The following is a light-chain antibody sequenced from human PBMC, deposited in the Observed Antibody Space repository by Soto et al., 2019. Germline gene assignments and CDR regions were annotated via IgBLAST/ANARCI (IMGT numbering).Light chain of an antibody. CDR2: DAS. CDR1: QSVSSY. CDR3: QQRRNWPLT. J-gene: IGKJ4*01. V-gene: IGKV3-11*01. Sequence: EIVLTQSPATLSLSPGERATLSCRASQSVSSYLACYQQKPGQAPRLLIYDASNRATGIPARFSGSGSGTDFTLTISSLEPEDFAVYYCQQRRNWPLTFGGGTKVEIK.